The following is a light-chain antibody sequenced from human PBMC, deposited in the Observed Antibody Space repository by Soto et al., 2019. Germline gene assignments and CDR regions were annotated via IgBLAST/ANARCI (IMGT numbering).Light chain of an antibody. CDR3: SSYTNINTRAGV. Sequence: QSALTQPASVSGSPGQSITISCTGTNNDVGGYNYVSWYQQHPGKAPKLLIYGVSDRPSGVSDRFSGSKSGNAASLTISGLQAEDGGDYYCSSYTNINTRAGVFGTGTKLTVL. V-gene: IGLV2-14*03. CDR2: GVS. CDR1: NNDVGGYNY. J-gene: IGLJ1*01.